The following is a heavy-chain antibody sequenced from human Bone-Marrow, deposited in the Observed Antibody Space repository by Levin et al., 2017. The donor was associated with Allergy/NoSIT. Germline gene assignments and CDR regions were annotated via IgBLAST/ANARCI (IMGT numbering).Heavy chain of an antibody. J-gene: IGHJ6*02. Sequence: PWASVKVSCKASGYTFTNYHIHWVRQAPGQGLEWMGIINPSGGGTRHTEKFQGRVIMTRDTSTSTVFMELSRLTSEDTAVYYLAREGFDTGGSSFRFYVYGMGVWGQGTTVTVS. CDR1: GYTFTNYH. CDR3: AREGFDTGGSSFRFYVYGMGV. D-gene: IGHD7-27*01. CDR2: INPSGGGT. V-gene: IGHV1-46*01.